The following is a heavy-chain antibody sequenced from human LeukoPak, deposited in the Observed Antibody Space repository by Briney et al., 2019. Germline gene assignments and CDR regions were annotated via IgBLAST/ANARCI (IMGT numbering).Heavy chain of an antibody. V-gene: IGHV3-7*01. Sequence: PGGSLRLSCAASGFTFSSYWMNWVRQAPGKGLEWVANIKQDGSEKYYVDSVKGRFTISRDNSKNTLYLQMNSLRAEDTAVYYCAKDGTKVQYGGYRGYSYGAPSDYWGQGTLVTVSS. CDR3: AKDGTKVQYGGYRGYSYGAPSDY. CDR2: IKQDGSEK. CDR1: GFTFSSYW. J-gene: IGHJ4*02. D-gene: IGHD5-18*01.